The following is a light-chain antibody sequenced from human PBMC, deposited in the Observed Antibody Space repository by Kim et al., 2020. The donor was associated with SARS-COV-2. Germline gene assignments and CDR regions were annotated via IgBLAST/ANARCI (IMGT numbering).Light chain of an antibody. J-gene: IGLJ2*01. Sequence: GKSITIPCTGTSSDVGSYTIVSWYQQHPRKAPKLMIYEGSKRPSGVSNRFSGSKSGNTASLTISGLQAEDEADYYCCSYAGSSTVIVGGGTQLTVL. CDR2: EGS. CDR1: SSDVGSYTI. CDR3: CSYAGSSTVI. V-gene: IGLV2-23*01.